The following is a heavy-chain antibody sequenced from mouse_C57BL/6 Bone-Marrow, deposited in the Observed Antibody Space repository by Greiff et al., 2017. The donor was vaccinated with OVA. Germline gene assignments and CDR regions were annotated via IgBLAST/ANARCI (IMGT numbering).Heavy chain of an antibody. CDR2: INYDGSST. V-gene: IGHV5-16*01. J-gene: IGHJ4*01. CDR1: GFTFSDYY. Sequence: EVMLVESEGGLVQPGSSMKLSCTASGFTFSDYYMAWVRQVPEKGLEWVANINYDGSSTYYLDSLKSRFIISRDNAKNILYLQMSSLKSEDTATYYCARDRGYDGYPYYYAMDYWGQGTSVTVSS. D-gene: IGHD2-3*01. CDR3: ARDRGYDGYPYYYAMDY.